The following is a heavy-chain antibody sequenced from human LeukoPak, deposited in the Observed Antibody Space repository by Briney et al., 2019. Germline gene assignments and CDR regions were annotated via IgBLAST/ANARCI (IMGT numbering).Heavy chain of an antibody. CDR3: AKEDDYFMDV. CDR1: GGSISDYY. J-gene: IGHJ6*03. V-gene: IGHV4-59*08. Sequence: SETLSLTCTVSGGSISDYYWSWVRQPPGKGLEWIGYIYYNGNTNYKPSLKSRVTISVDTSKNQLSLKLSSVTAADTAVYFCAKEDDYFMDVWGKGTTVTVSS. CDR2: IYYNGNT.